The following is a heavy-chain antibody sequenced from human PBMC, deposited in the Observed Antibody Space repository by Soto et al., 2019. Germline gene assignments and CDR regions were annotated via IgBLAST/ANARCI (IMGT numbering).Heavy chain of an antibody. J-gene: IGHJ5*02. Sequence: QVHLQQSGPGLVNPSETLSLTCTVSGGSMSSYYWTWLRQPAGKGLEWIGRVYSSGGTHYNPSLKSRVTISLDTSKNQFSLRLLSVTDADTAVYYCARGQRFADWFDPWGQGTLVTVSS. CDR2: VYSSGGT. CDR1: GGSMSSYY. CDR3: ARGQRFADWFDP. D-gene: IGHD3-3*01. V-gene: IGHV4-4*07.